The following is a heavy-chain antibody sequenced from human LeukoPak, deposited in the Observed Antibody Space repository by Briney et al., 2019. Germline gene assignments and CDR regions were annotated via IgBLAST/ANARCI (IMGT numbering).Heavy chain of an antibody. J-gene: IGHJ5*02. V-gene: IGHV3-74*01. CDR3: AREGPPYYDFWSGYHNWFDP. CDR2: INSDVSST. D-gene: IGHD3-3*01. CDR1: RVTLTSYW. Sequence: GGCLRLSCAASRVTLTSYWMHSVRHAPGKGLVWVSRINSDVSSTSYADSVKGRFTISRDNSKNTLYLQMNSLRAEDTAVYYCAREGPPYYDFWSGYHNWFDPWGQGTLVTVSS.